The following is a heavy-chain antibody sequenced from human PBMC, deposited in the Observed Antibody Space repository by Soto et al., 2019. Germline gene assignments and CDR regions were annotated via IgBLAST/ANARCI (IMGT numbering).Heavy chain of an antibody. J-gene: IGHJ6*02. D-gene: IGHD3-3*01. V-gene: IGHV4-34*01. CDR2: INHSGST. CDR3: ARGGYDFWSGYQVYYCYYGMDV. Sequence: SETLSLTCAVYGGSFSGYYWSWIRQPPGKGLEWIGEINHSGSTNYNPSLKSRVTISVDTSKNQFSLKLSSVTAADTAVYYCARGGYDFWSGYQVYYCYYGMDVWGQGTTVTVSS. CDR1: GGSFSGYY.